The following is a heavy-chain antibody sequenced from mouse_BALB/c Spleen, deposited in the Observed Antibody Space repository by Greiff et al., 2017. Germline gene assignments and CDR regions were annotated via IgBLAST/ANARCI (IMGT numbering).Heavy chain of an antibody. J-gene: IGHJ3*01. Sequence: EVQGVESGPGLVKPSQSLSLTCTVTGYSITSDYAWNWIRQFPGNKLEWMGYISYSGSTSYNPSLKSRISITRDTSKNQFFLQLNSVTTEDTATYYCAYYGGFAYWGQGTLVTVSA. V-gene: IGHV3-2*02. CDR2: ISYSGST. CDR3: AYYGGFAY. CDR1: GYSITSDYA. D-gene: IGHD1-1*01.